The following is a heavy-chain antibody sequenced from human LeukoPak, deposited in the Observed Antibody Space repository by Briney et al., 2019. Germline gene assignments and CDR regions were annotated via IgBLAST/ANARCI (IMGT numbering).Heavy chain of an antibody. D-gene: IGHD4-17*01. CDR3: AKISTTVTSGWFDP. CDR1: GFTFSSYS. CDR2: ISSSSSYI. Sequence: GGSLRLSCAASGFTFSSYSMNWVRQAPGKGLEWVSSISSSSSYIYYADSVKGRFTISRDNAKNSLYLQMNSLRAEDTAIYYCAKISTTVTSGWFDPWGQGTLVTVSS. V-gene: IGHV3-21*04. J-gene: IGHJ5*02.